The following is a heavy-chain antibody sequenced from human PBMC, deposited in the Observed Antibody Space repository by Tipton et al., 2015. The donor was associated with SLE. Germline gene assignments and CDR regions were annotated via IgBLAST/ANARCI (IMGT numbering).Heavy chain of an antibody. Sequence: TLSLTCAVSGFPISSGYYWGWIRQPPGKGLEWIGEIYHSGSTNYNPSLKSRVTISVDKSKNHFSLNLSSVTAADTAVYYCAREGPARNNRFDPWGQGTLVTVSS. V-gene: IGHV4-4*02. CDR1: GFPISSGYY. D-gene: IGHD2-2*01. CDR3: AREGPARNNRFDP. J-gene: IGHJ5*02. CDR2: IYHSGST.